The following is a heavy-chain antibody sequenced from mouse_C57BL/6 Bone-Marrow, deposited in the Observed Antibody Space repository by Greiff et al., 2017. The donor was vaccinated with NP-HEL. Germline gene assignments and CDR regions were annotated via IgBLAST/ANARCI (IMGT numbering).Heavy chain of an antibody. CDR2: IDPANGNT. CDR1: GFNIKNTY. V-gene: IGHV14-3*01. J-gene: IGHJ1*03. CDR3: AFGSSFPYWYFDV. Sequence: VQLKESVAELVRPGASVKLSCTASGFNIKNTYMHWVKQRPEQGLEWIGRIDPANGNTKYAPKFQGKATITADTSSNTAYLQLSSLTSEDTAIYYCAFGSSFPYWYFDVWGTGTTVTVSS. D-gene: IGHD1-1*01.